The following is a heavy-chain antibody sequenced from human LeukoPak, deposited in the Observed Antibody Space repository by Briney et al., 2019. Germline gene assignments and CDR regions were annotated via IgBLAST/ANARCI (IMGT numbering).Heavy chain of an antibody. D-gene: IGHD3-9*01. Sequence: KTSETLSLTCTVSDGSISSSSYYWGWIRQPPGKGLEWIGSIYYSGSTYYNPSLKSRVTISVDTSKNQFSLKLSSVTAADTAVYYCARARSAGYPSGGAFDIWGQGTMVTVSS. CDR3: ARARSAGYPSGGAFDI. CDR2: IYYSGST. V-gene: IGHV4-39*01. J-gene: IGHJ3*02. CDR1: DGSISSSSYY.